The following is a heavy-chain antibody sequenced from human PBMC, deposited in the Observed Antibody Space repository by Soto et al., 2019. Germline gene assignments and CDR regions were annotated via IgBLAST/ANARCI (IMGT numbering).Heavy chain of an antibody. J-gene: IGHJ4*02. CDR3: ARVRGAVAGIAKALTYAS. CDR2: ISAYNGNT. CDR1: GGTFSSYT. V-gene: IGHV1-18*01. Sequence: ASVKVSCKASGGTFSSYTISWVRQAPGQGLEWMGWISAYNGNTNYAQKLQGRVTMTTDTSTSTAYMELRSLRSDDTAVYYCARVRGAVAGIAKALTYASGGRGPLVPVP. D-gene: IGHD6-19*01.